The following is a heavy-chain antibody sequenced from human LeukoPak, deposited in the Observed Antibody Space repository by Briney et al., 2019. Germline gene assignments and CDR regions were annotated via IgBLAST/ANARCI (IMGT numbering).Heavy chain of an antibody. CDR2: MNPNSGNT. CDR3: ARPKSKYDSSGYYPLDY. Sequence: ASVKVSCKASGYTFTSNDIDWVRQATGQGLEWMGWMNPNSGNTAYAQKFLGRVTMTRNTAISTAYMELSSLRSEDTAVYYCARPKSKYDSSGYYPLDYWGQGTLVTVSS. V-gene: IGHV1-8*01. CDR1: GYTFTSND. D-gene: IGHD3-22*01. J-gene: IGHJ4*02.